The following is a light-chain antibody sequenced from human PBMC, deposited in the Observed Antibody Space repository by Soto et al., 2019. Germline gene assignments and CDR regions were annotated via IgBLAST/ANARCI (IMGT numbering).Light chain of an antibody. CDR1: QSVGTY. CDR3: QQYVSTPLT. Sequence: EIVLTQSPGTLSLSPGERATLSCSASQSVGTYLAWYQQKPGQAPRLLIYGASSRATGIPDRFSGSGSGTDFTLTISRLEPEDFAVYYCQQYVSTPLTFGGGTKVEIK. CDR2: GAS. V-gene: IGKV3-20*01. J-gene: IGKJ4*01.